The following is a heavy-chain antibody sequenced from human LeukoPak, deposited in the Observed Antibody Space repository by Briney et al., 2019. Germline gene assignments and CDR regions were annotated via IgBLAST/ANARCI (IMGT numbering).Heavy chain of an antibody. CDR1: VGNFTSWG. CDR3: ARVESAAAGLDYFDY. CDR2: ISAYNGNT. Sequence: SVNVSCNSYVGNFTSWGIGWVRQAPGQGLEWMGWISAYNGNTNYAQKLQGRVTMTTDTSTSTAYMELRSLRSDDTAVYYCARVESAAAGLDYFDYWGQGTLVTVSS. D-gene: IGHD6-13*01. J-gene: IGHJ4*02. V-gene: IGHV1-18*01.